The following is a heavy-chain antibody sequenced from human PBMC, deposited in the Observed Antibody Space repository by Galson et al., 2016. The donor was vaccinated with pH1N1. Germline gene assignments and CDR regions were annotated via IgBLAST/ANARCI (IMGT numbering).Heavy chain of an antibody. CDR2: LYSSGTT. Sequence: SETLSLTCAIPGGSISRSNWCWVRQSPVKGLEWIAYLYSSGTTTYNPSVASRVTISVDTPKNQFSLNLDFVTAADTAIYYCARHLHVPGFKGIDSWGRGILVTVSS. D-gene: IGHD5-24*01. CDR1: GGSISRSN. CDR3: ARHLHVPGFKGIDS. J-gene: IGHJ4*02. V-gene: IGHV4-59*08.